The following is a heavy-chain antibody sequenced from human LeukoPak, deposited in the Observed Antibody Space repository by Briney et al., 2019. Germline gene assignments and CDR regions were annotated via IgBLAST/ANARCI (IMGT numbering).Heavy chain of an antibody. V-gene: IGHV3-13*01. CDR2: IGTAGDT. Sequence: PGGSLRLSCAASGFTFSSYDMHWVRQATGKGLEWVSAIGTAGDTYYPGSVKGRFTISRENAKNSLYLQMNSLRAGDTAVYYCARAKPGYSSSWYGEAFDIWGQGTMVTVSS. CDR3: ARAKPGYSSSWYGEAFDI. J-gene: IGHJ3*02. CDR1: GFTFSSYD. D-gene: IGHD6-13*01.